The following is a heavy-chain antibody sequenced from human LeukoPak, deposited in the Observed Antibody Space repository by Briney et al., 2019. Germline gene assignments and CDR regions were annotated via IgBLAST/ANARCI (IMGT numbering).Heavy chain of an antibody. D-gene: IGHD3-22*01. V-gene: IGHV4-59*08. Sequence: SETLSLTCTVSGGSLSNYYWSWIRQPPGKGLEWIGYIHYSGSTNYNSSLKSRVTISVDTSKNQFSLKLSSVTAADTAVYYCARHPNVDYYDSSGYYYYYYYYMDVWGKGTTVTISS. CDR3: ARHPNVDYYDSSGYYYYYYYYMDV. J-gene: IGHJ6*03. CDR2: IHYSGST. CDR1: GGSLSNYY.